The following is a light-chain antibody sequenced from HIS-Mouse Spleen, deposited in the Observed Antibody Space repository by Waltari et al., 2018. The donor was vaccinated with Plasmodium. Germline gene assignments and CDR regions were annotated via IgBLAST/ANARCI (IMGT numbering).Light chain of an antibody. J-gene: IGLJ3*02. CDR1: ALPKKY. CDR3: YSTDSSGKHRV. CDR2: EDS. Sequence: SYELTQPPSVSVSPGQTPRIPCPGDALPKKYAYWYQKKSGQAPVLVIYEDSKRPSGIPERFSGSSSGTMATLTISGAQVEDEADYYCYSTDSSGKHRVFGGGTKLTVL. V-gene: IGLV3-10*01.